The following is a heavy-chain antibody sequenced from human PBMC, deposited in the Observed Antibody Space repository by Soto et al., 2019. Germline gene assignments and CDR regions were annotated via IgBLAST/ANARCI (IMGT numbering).Heavy chain of an antibody. CDR1: GYTFTSYA. Sequence: ASVKVSCKASGYTFTSYAMHWVRQAPGQRLEWMGWINAGNGNTKYSQKFQGRVTITRDTSASTAYMELSSLRSEDTAVYYCARLSSSSWYGPGFDPWGQGTRVTVAS. CDR2: INAGNGNT. CDR3: ARLSSSSWYGPGFDP. D-gene: IGHD6-13*01. V-gene: IGHV1-3*01. J-gene: IGHJ5*02.